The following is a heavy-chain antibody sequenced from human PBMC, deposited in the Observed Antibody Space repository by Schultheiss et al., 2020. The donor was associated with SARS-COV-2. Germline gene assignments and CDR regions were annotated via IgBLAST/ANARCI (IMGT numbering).Heavy chain of an antibody. CDR3: ARTLNHYYDLG. Sequence: SCAASGFTFRDYSMTWVRQAPGKGLQWVSVISGSGDVTFYADSVKGRFTISRDNAKNSLYLQMNSLRAEDTAVYYCARTLNHYYDLGWGQGTLVTVSS. D-gene: IGHD3-22*01. CDR2: ISGSGDVT. V-gene: IGHV3-21*01. CDR1: GFTFRDYS. J-gene: IGHJ4*02.